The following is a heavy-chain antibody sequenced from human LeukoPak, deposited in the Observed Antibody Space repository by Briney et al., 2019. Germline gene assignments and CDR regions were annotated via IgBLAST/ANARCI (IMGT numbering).Heavy chain of an antibody. CDR1: GFSFSNYG. D-gene: IGHD1-26*01. J-gene: IGHJ4*02. CDR3: WKPLTSWELEY. CDR2: IWSGGSDK. Sequence: GGSLRLSCAASGFSFSNYGMHWVRQAPGKGLEWVAVIWSGGSDKYYADSVKGRFTISRDNSKNTLYLQMNRLRAEETAVYYCWKPLTSWELEYWGQGTLVTVSS. V-gene: IGHV3-33*06.